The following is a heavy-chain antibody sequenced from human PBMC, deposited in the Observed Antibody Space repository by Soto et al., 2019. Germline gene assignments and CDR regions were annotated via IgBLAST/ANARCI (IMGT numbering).Heavy chain of an antibody. Sequence: PSETLSLTCAVYGGSVNNYCWSWIRQPPGKGLEWIGEINHSGSTNYNPSLKSRVTISVDTSKSQLSLKVTSVTAADTAVYYCARRGVPGYYYYMDVWGKGTTVTVP. J-gene: IGHJ6*03. CDR2: INHSGST. CDR1: GGSVNNYC. V-gene: IGHV4-34*01. CDR3: ARRGVPGYYYYMDV.